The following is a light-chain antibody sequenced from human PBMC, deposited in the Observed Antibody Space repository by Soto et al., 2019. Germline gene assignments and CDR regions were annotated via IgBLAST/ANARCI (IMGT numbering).Light chain of an antibody. J-gene: IGKJ1*01. CDR1: QSVGRN. CDR2: CAS. Sequence: EIVMTQSPATLSVSPGERATLSCRASQSVGRNLAWYQQKPGQAPRLLIYCASTRATGIPARFSGSGSGTEFTLTISILQSEDFAIYFCQQYNNWPPDRTFGQGTKVEIK. CDR3: QQYNNWPPDRT. V-gene: IGKV3-15*01.